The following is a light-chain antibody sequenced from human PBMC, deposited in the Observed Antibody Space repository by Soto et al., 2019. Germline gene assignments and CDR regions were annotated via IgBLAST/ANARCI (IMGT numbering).Light chain of an antibody. J-gene: IGLJ2*01. Sequence: QSVLTQPASVSGSPGQSITISCTGTSSDVGGYNYDSWYQQHPGKAPKLMIYDVSNRPSGFSNRFSGSKSGNTASLTISGLLAEDEADYYFSSYTSSSTLDVVFVGGTKLTVL. CDR3: SSYTSSSTLDVV. CDR2: DVS. CDR1: SSDVGGYNY. V-gene: IGLV2-14*01.